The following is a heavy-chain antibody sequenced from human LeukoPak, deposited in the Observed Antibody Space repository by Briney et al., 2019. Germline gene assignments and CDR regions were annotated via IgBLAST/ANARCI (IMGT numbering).Heavy chain of an antibody. D-gene: IGHD6-19*01. CDR2: INPNSGGT. V-gene: IGHV1-2*02. CDR3: ARLVQYSSGWRKYFQH. Sequence: ASVKVSCKASGYTFTGYYMHWARQAPGQGLEWMGWINPNSGGTNYAQKFQGRVTMTRDTSISTAYMELSRLRSDDTAVYYCARLVQYSSGWRKYFQHWGQGTLVTVSS. CDR1: GYTFTGYY. J-gene: IGHJ1*01.